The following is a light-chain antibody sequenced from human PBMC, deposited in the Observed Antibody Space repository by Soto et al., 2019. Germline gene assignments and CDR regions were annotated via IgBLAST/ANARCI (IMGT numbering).Light chain of an antibody. CDR3: LQSIQIPHT. CDR1: QSLLHGDGRTY. J-gene: IGKJ2*01. CDR2: EVS. Sequence: DLVMTQTPLSLSVTPGQPASISCKSSQSLLHGDGRTYLFWYLQKPGQSQQLLIYEVSNRFSGVPDRFSGSGSGTDFSLKISRVEAEDVGVYYCLQSIQIPHTFGQGTKLEIK. V-gene: IGKV2D-29*02.